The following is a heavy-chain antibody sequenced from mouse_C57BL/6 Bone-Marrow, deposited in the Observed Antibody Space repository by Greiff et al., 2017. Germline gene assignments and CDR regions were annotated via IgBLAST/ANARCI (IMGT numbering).Heavy chain of an antibody. J-gene: IGHJ4*01. CDR1: GYTFTSYW. D-gene: IGHD2-14*01. Sequence: VQGVESGAELVKPGASVKMSCKASGYTFTSYWITWVKQRPGQGLEWIGDIYPGSGSTNYNEKFKSKATLTVDTSSSTAYMQLSSLTSEDSAVYYCARRGLGTVYYYAMDYWGQGTSVTVSS. CDR2: IYPGSGST. V-gene: IGHV1-55*01. CDR3: ARRGLGTVYYYAMDY.